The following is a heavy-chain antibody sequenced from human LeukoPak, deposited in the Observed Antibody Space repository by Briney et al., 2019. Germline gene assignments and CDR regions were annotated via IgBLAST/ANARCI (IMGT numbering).Heavy chain of an antibody. D-gene: IGHD2-2*01. CDR2: IYYSGST. J-gene: IGHJ2*01. CDR3: ARQYIVVVQSWYFDL. Sequence: SETLSLTCTVSGGSMSSSSYYWGRIRQPPGKGLEWIGSIYYSGSTYYNPSLKSRVTISVDTSKNQFSLKLSSVTAADTAVYYCARQYIVVVQSWYFDLWGRGTLVTVSS. CDR1: GGSMSSSSYY. V-gene: IGHV4-39*01.